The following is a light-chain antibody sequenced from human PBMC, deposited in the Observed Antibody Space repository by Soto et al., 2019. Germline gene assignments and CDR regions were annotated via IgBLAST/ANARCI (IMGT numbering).Light chain of an antibody. V-gene: IGKV3-11*01. CDR2: DAS. CDR1: QSVSTY. CDR3: QQYNNWPQT. Sequence: EIVLTQSPDTLSLSPGERATLSCRASQSVSTYLAWYQQKPGQAPRLLIYDASDRATGIPARFSGSGSGTEFTLTISSLQSEDFAVYYCQQYNNWPQTFGQGTKVDI. J-gene: IGKJ1*01.